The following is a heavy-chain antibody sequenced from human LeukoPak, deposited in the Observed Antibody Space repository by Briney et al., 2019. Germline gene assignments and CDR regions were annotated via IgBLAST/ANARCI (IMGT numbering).Heavy chain of an antibody. D-gene: IGHD5-18*01. CDR2: IYHSGST. J-gene: IGHJ4*02. Sequence: SSETLSLTCAVSGGSISSSNWWSWVRQPPGKGLEWIGEIYHSGSTNYNPSLKSRVTISVDKSKNQFSLKLSSVTAADTAVYYCARDNGRTAMVTSFDYWGQGTLVTVSS. V-gene: IGHV4-4*02. CDR3: ARDNGRTAMVTSFDY. CDR1: GGSISSSNW.